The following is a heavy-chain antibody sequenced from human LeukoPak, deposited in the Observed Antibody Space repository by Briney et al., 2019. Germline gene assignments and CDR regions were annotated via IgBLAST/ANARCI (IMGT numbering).Heavy chain of an antibody. CDR1: GFTFSSYA. CDR3: VKDTADGGYSYGYYYHYGMDV. J-gene: IGHJ6*02. Sequence: GRSLRLSCAASGFTFSSYAMHWVRQAPGRGLGWVAVISYDGSNKYYADSVKGRFTISRDNSKNSVYLQMNGLRGEDTAVYYCVKDTADGGYSYGYYYHYGMDVWGQGTTVTVSS. CDR2: ISYDGSNK. V-gene: IGHV3-30-3*01. D-gene: IGHD5-18*01.